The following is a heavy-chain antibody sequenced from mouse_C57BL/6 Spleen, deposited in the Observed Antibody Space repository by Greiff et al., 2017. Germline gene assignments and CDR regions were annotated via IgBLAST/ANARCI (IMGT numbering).Heavy chain of an antibody. CDR3: ARDEVYYYGSSYGYYFDY. CDR1: GYTFTDYN. CDR2: INPNNGGT. D-gene: IGHD1-1*01. Sequence: DVQLQESGPELVKPGASVKMSCKASGYTFTDYNMHWVKQSHGKSLEWIGYINPNNGGTSYNQKFKGKATLTVNKSSSTAYMELRSLTSEDSAVYYCARDEVYYYGSSYGYYFDYWGQGTTLTVSS. J-gene: IGHJ2*01. V-gene: IGHV1-22*01.